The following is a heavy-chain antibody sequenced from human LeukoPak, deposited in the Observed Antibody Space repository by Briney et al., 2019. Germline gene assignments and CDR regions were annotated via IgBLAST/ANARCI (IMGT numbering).Heavy chain of an antibody. CDR1: GGSISSSSYY. Sequence: SETLSLTCTVSGGSISSSSYYWGWIRQPPGKGLEWIGSIYYSGSTYYNPSLKSRVTISVDTSKNQFSLKLSSVTAADTAVYYCANTYGDYVLYFDYWGQGTLATVSS. J-gene: IGHJ4*02. CDR2: IYYSGST. CDR3: ANTYGDYVLYFDY. D-gene: IGHD4-17*01. V-gene: IGHV4-39*01.